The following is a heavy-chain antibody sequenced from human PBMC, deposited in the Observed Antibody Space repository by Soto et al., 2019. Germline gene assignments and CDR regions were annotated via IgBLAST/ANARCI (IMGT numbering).Heavy chain of an antibody. CDR3: ARGLLAAAGTYYYYYYMDV. CDR1: GGSFSGYY. V-gene: IGHV4-34*01. J-gene: IGHJ6*03. CDR2: INHSGST. Sequence: QVQLQQWGAGLLKPSETLSLTCAVYGGSFSGYYWSWIRQPPGKGLEWIGEINHSGSTNYNPSLKSRVTISVDTSKNQFSLKLSSVTAADTAVYYCARGLLAAAGTYYYYYYMDVWGKGTTVTVS. D-gene: IGHD6-13*01.